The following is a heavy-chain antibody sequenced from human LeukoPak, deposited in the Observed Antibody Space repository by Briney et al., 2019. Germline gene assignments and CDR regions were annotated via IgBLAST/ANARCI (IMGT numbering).Heavy chain of an antibody. CDR1: GFRFSDYY. V-gene: IGHV3-11*01. CDR2: ISRGGNSK. J-gene: IGHJ5*02. CDR3: AKDIDPLWFGGAPDFDP. Sequence: GGSLRLSCAASGFRFSDYYMSWIRQAPGKGLEWVSSISRGGNSKYSADSVKGRFTISRDNAKNSLYLQMNSLRAEDTALYYCAKDIDPLWFGGAPDFDPWGQGTLVTVSS. D-gene: IGHD3-10*01.